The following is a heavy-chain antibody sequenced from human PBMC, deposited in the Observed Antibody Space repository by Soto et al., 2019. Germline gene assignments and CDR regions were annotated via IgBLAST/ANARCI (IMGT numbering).Heavy chain of an antibody. CDR3: ERAEDYGDPIGVIDV. Sequence: QVQLVESGGGVVQPGRSLRLSCAASGFTFSSYAMHWVRQAPGKGLEWVAVISYDGSNKYYADSVKGRFTISRDNSKNMLNLQMNSLRDGDTAVYYCERAEDYGDPIGVIDVWGQGTTGPVSS. CDR1: GFTFSSYA. V-gene: IGHV3-30-3*01. CDR2: ISYDGSNK. D-gene: IGHD4-17*01. J-gene: IGHJ6*02.